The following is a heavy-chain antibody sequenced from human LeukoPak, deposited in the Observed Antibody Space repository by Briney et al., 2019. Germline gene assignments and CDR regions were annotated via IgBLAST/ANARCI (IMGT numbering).Heavy chain of an antibody. J-gene: IGHJ4*02. CDR3: AKDPDRVAVAGTPIDY. CDR1: GFTFSSYA. V-gene: IGHV3-23*01. Sequence: GGSLRLSCAASGFTFSSYAMSWVRQAPGKGLEWVSAISGSGGSTYYADSVKGRFTISRDNSKNTLYLQMNSLRAEDTAVYYCAKDPDRVAVAGTPIDYWGQGTLVTVSS. D-gene: IGHD6-19*01. CDR2: ISGSGGST.